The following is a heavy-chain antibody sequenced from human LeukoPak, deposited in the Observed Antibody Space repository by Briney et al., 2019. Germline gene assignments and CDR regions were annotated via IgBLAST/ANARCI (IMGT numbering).Heavy chain of an antibody. Sequence: ASVKVSCKASGYTFTGYYMHWVRQAPGQGLEWMGWINPNSGGTNYAQKFQGRVTMARDTSISTAYMELSRLRSDDTAVYYCARDLRDGDYYFDYWGQGTLVTVSS. D-gene: IGHD4-17*01. J-gene: IGHJ4*02. CDR1: GYTFTGYY. CDR3: ARDLRDGDYYFDY. V-gene: IGHV1-2*02. CDR2: INPNSGGT.